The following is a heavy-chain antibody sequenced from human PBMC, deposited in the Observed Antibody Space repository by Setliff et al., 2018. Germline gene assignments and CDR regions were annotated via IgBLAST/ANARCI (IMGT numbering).Heavy chain of an antibody. V-gene: IGHV4-39*02. Sequence: PSETLSLTCNVSGGSVSSGYYYWDWIRQPPGKGLEWIGTVYYTGRTYYNPSLKSRVTIAVDAPDNHFSLKLRSVTAADTAVYYCARGNSRSSVWYVVPHFDYWGQGTLVTVSS. CDR3: ARGNSRSSVWYVVPHFDY. CDR2: VYYTGRT. J-gene: IGHJ4*02. CDR1: GGSVSSGYYY. D-gene: IGHD6-19*01.